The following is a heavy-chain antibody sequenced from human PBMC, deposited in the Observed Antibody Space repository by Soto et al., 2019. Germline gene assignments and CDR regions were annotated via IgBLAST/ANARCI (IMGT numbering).Heavy chain of an antibody. CDR1: EFTFSRFA. D-gene: IGHD5-18*01. CDR2: ISGSGGNT. Sequence: EVQLLESGGGLVQPGGSLRLSCAASEFTFSRFAMTWVRQAPGKALEWVSTISGSGGNTYHADSVKGRFTISRDNSKNTLYLQMDSLRAEDTAVYYCAKGYGYSFGNHIDYWGQGTLVTVSS. CDR3: AKGYGYSFGNHIDY. J-gene: IGHJ4*02. V-gene: IGHV3-23*01.